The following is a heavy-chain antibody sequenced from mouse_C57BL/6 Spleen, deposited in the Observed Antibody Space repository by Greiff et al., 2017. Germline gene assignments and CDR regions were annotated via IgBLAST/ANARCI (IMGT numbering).Heavy chain of an antibody. V-gene: IGHV1-82*01. CDR3: AYYYGSSYGYFDV. J-gene: IGHJ1*03. D-gene: IGHD1-1*01. CDR2: IYPGDGDT. CDR1: GYAFSSSW. Sequence: VKLVESGPELVKPGASVKISCKASGYAFSSSWMNWVKQRPGKGLEWIGRIYPGDGDTNYNGKFKGKATLTADKSSSTAYMQLSSLTSEDSAVYFCAYYYGSSYGYFDVWGTGTTVTVSS.